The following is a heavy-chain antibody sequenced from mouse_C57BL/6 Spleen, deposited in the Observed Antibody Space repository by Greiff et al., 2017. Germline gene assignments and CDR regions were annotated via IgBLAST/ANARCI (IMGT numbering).Heavy chain of an antibody. Sequence: VQLQQPGAELVRPGTSVKLSCKASGYTFTSYWMHWVKQRPGQGLEWIGVIDPSDSYTNYNQKFKGKATLTVDTSSSTAYMQLSSLTSEDSAVXYCARALLRTRFAYWGQGTLVTVSA. V-gene: IGHV1-59*01. J-gene: IGHJ3*01. CDR2: IDPSDSYT. CDR3: ARALLRTRFAY. D-gene: IGHD1-1*01. CDR1: GYTFTSYW.